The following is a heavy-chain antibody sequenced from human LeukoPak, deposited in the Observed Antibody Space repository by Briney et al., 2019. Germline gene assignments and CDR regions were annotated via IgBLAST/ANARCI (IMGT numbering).Heavy chain of an antibody. CDR1: GFTFSSYA. CDR2: ISGSGGST. D-gene: IGHD2-15*01. CDR3: ARGGGGSYHRYYFDY. Sequence: GGSLRLSCAASGFTFSSYAMSWVRQAPGKGLEWVSAISGSGGSTYYADSVKGRFSISRDNSKNTLYLQMNSLRAEDTAVYYCARGGGGSYHRYYFDYWGQGTLVTVSS. J-gene: IGHJ4*02. V-gene: IGHV3-23*01.